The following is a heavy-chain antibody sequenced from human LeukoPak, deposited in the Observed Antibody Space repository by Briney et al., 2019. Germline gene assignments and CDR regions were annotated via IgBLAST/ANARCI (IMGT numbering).Heavy chain of an antibody. V-gene: IGHV1-18*01. CDR3: ARDRLHAFDF. D-gene: IGHD6-25*01. CDR2: ISSNSGNT. J-gene: IGHJ3*01. Sequence: ASVKVSCKASGYTFTSNGISWVRQAPGQGLEWMGWISSNSGNTNYAQKFQDRVTLTTDTSTTTAYMELRSLRSDDTAMYYCARDRLHAFDFWGRGTMVTVSS. CDR1: GYTFTSNG.